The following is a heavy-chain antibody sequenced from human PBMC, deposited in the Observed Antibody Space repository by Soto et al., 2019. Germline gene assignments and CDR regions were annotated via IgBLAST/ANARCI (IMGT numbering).Heavy chain of an antibody. V-gene: IGHV3-74*01. CDR1: GFTFSSYW. Sequence: GGSLRLSCAASGFTFSSYWMHWVRQAPGKGLVWVSRINSDGSSTSYADSVKGRFTISRDNAKNTLYLQMNSLRAEDTAVYYCARDHSAGGETYYDFWSGLYYFDYWGQGTLVTVSS. J-gene: IGHJ4*02. CDR3: ARDHSAGGETYYDFWSGLYYFDY. CDR2: INSDGSST. D-gene: IGHD3-3*01.